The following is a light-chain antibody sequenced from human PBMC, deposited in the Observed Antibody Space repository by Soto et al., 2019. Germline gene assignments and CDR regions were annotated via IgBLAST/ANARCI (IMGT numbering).Light chain of an antibody. CDR3: SSFAGTNSFV. J-gene: IGLJ1*01. CDR1: TSDIGAYNY. V-gene: IGLV2-8*01. Sequence: QSVRTQPPSASGSPGQSVTISCTGTTSDIGAYNYVSWYQQRPGKAPKLIIYEVTRRPSGVPDRIFGSKYGTTASLTVSGLQAEDEADYYFSSFAGTNSFVFGTGTKVTVL. CDR2: EVT.